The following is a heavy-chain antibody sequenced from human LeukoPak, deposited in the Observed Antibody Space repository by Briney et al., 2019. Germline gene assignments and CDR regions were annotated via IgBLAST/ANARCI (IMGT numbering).Heavy chain of an antibody. V-gene: IGHV3-23*01. D-gene: IGHD2-15*01. Sequence: GGPLRLSCAASGFTFSSYAMSWVRQAPGKGLEWVSAISGSGGSTYYADSVKGRFTISRDNSKNTLYLQMNSLRAEDTAVYYCAKAEGYCSGGSCYPFFDYWGQGTLVTVSS. CDR3: AKAEGYCSGGSCYPFFDY. CDR2: ISGSGGST. J-gene: IGHJ4*02. CDR1: GFTFSSYA.